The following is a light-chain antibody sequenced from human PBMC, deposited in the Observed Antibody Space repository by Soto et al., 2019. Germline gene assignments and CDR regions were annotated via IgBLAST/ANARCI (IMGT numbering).Light chain of an antibody. CDR1: SSDIGGFYY. J-gene: IGLJ1*01. Sequence: QSAVTQPASVSGSPGQSITISCTGTSSDIGGFYYVSWYQHHPGKDPKLMIYQVSNRPSGVSNRFSGSKSGNTASLTISGLHAEDEADYFCSSYSSSSTFYVFGAGTKLTVL. CDR2: QVS. V-gene: IGLV2-14*01. CDR3: SSYSSSSTFYV.